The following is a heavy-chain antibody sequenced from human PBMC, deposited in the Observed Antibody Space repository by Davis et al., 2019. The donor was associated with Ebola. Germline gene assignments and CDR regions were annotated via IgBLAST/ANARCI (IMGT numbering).Heavy chain of an antibody. V-gene: IGHV4-59*01. CDR2: IYHSGNT. D-gene: IGHD2-15*01. Sequence: MPSETLSLTCTVSGGSISSYYWSWIRQSPGKGPEWIGDIYHSGNTNSNPSLKSRVTISIDTSKNQFSLKLNSVTAADTAVYYCARGRPGVGANYYYSTDVWGQGTTVTVSS. CDR3: ARGRPGVGANYYYSTDV. J-gene: IGHJ6*02. CDR1: GGSISSYY.